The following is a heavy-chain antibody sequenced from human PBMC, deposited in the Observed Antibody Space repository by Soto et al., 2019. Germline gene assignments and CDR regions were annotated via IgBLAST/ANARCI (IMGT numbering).Heavy chain of an antibody. Sequence: QVQLQESGPGLVKPSETLSLTCTVSGGSISSYYWSWIRQPPGKGLEWIGYIYYSGSTNYNPSLKLRVTISVDTSKNQFSLKLSSVTAADTAVYYCARARAYSSSWYVTDYWGQGTLVTVSS. D-gene: IGHD6-13*01. CDR2: IYYSGST. CDR1: GGSISSYY. V-gene: IGHV4-59*01. J-gene: IGHJ4*02. CDR3: ARARAYSSSWYVTDY.